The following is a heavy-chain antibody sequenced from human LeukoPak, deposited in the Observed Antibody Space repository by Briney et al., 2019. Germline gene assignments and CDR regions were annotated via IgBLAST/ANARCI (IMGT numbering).Heavy chain of an antibody. J-gene: IGHJ4*02. CDR2: IKQDGSEK. CDR1: GFTFSGYW. Sequence: GGSLRLSCAASGFTFSGYWMSWVRQAPGKGLEWVANIKQDGSEKHLVDSVKGRFTISRDNARNSLFLQTNSLRAEDTAVFYCARMTTPDYWGQGTLVTVSS. V-gene: IGHV3-7*03. D-gene: IGHD4-11*01. CDR3: ARMTTPDY.